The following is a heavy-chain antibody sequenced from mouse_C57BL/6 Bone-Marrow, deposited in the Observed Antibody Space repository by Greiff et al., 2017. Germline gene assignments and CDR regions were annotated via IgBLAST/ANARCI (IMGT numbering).Heavy chain of an antibody. CDR1: GFTFSDYG. CDR3: ARIYYGNQAWFAY. Sequence: EVKLMESGGGLVQHGGSLKLSCAASGFTFSDYGMAWVRQAPRKGPEWVAFISNLAYSIYYADTVTGRFTISRENAKNTLYLEMSSLRSEDTAMYYCARIYYGNQAWFAYWGQGTLVTVSA. CDR2: ISNLAYSI. V-gene: IGHV5-15*01. J-gene: IGHJ3*01. D-gene: IGHD2-1*01.